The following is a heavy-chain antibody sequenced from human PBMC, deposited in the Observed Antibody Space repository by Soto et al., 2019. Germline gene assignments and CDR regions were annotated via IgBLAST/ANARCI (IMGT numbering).Heavy chain of an antibody. CDR1: GGTFSSYA. V-gene: IGHV1-69*13. J-gene: IGHJ6*02. CDR3: ARGYYDSSGYYEAPGYYYYYYGMDV. Sequence: ASVKVSCKASGGTFSSYAISWVRQAPGQGLEWMGGIIPIFGTANYAQKFQGRVTITADESTSTAYMELSSLRSEDTAVDYCARGYYDSSGYYEAPGYYYYYYGMDVWGQGTTVTVSS. D-gene: IGHD3-22*01. CDR2: IIPIFGTA.